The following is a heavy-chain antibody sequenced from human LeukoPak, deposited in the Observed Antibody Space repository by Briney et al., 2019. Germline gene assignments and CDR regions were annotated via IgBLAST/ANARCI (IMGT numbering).Heavy chain of an antibody. Sequence: SGTLSLTCAVYGGSFSGYYWSWIRQPPGKGLEWIGEINHSGSTNYNPPLKSRVTISVDTSKNQFSLKLSSVTAADTAVYYCARGPPIVVVPAAIGAFDIWGQGTMVTVSS. CDR3: ARGPPIVVVPAAIGAFDI. CDR1: GGSFSGYY. CDR2: INHSGST. J-gene: IGHJ3*02. D-gene: IGHD2-2*01. V-gene: IGHV4-34*01.